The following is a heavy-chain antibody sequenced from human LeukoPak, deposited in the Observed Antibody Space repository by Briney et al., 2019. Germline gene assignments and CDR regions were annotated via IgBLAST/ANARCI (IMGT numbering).Heavy chain of an antibody. J-gene: IGHJ4*02. Sequence: SETLSLTCTVSGGSISSSSYYWGWIRQPPGKGLEWIGSIYYSGSTYYNPSLKSRVTISVDTSKNQFSLKLSSVTAADTAVYYCAREDYGVNYFDYWGQGTLVTVSS. CDR1: GGSISSSSYY. V-gene: IGHV4-39*07. CDR3: AREDYGVNYFDY. D-gene: IGHD4-17*01. CDR2: IYYSGST.